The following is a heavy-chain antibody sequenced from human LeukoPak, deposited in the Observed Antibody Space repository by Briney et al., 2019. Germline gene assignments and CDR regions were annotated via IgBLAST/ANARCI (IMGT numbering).Heavy chain of an antibody. CDR3: ARGILDIIVVPAANFDY. D-gene: IGHD2-2*03. J-gene: IGHJ4*02. CDR1: EYTFTGYY. V-gene: IGHV1-2*02. Sequence: GASVKVSCKASEYTFTGYYMHWVRQAPGQGLDWMGWINPNSGGTNYAQKFQGRVTMTRDTSISTAYMELSRLRSDDTAVYYCARGILDIIVVPAANFDYWGQGALVTVSS. CDR2: INPNSGGT.